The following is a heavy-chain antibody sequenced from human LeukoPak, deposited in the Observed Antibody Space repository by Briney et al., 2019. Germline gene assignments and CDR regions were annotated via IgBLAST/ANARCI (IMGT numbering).Heavy chain of an antibody. V-gene: IGHV4-61*02. CDR3: ARDRDIAVAGTGYYYYYMDV. D-gene: IGHD6-19*01. J-gene: IGHJ6*03. CDR1: GGSISSGSYY. Sequence: PSQTLSLTCTVSGGSISSGSYYWSWIRQPAGKGLEWIGRIYTSGSTNYNPSLKSRVTISVDTSKNQFSLKLSSVTAADTAAYYCARDRDIAVAGTGYYYYYMDVWGKGTTVTVSS. CDR2: IYTSGST.